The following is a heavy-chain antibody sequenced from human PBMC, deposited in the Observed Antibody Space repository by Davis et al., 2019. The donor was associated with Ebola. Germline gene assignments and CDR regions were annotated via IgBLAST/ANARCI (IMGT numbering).Heavy chain of an antibody. CDR2: IYPGDSDT. J-gene: IGHJ5*02. D-gene: IGHD1-26*01. V-gene: IGHV5-51*01. Sequence: PGGSLRLSCKGSGYSFTSYWIGWVRQMPGKGLEWMGIIYPGDSDTRYSPSFQGQVTISADKSISTAYLQWSSLKASDTAMYYCARRCIVGATGWFDPWGQGTLVTVSS. CDR1: GYSFTSYW. CDR3: ARRCIVGATGWFDP.